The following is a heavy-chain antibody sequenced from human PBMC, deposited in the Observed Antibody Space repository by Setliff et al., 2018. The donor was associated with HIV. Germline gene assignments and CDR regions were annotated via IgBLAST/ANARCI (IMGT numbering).Heavy chain of an antibody. D-gene: IGHD4-17*01. Sequence: ASVKVSCKASGYTFVDDGITWVRQAPGQGLEWMGWIGAYNGDTKYAQKFQDRVTMTIDTSASTAYMELRSLTSDDTAVYYCARVIDYGVLYWSYYMDVWGKGTTVTVSS. CDR1: GYTFVDDG. CDR2: IGAYNGDT. V-gene: IGHV1-18*01. CDR3: ARVIDYGVLYWSYYMDV. J-gene: IGHJ6*03.